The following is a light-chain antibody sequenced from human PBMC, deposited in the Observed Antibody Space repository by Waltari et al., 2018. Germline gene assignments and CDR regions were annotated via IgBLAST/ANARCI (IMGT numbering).Light chain of an antibody. CDR2: FDS. Sequence: VLTQPPPVAVAPRQAPPISSAGVSIGHKHLNWYQQRPGQAPVVVTDFDSVRPSGIPERFSGSNSGNTATLTITGVEAGDEADYYCQVWDSSSAHMLFGGGTKVTVL. V-gene: IGLV3-21*01. CDR1: SIGHKH. J-gene: IGLJ3*02. CDR3: QVWDSSSAHML.